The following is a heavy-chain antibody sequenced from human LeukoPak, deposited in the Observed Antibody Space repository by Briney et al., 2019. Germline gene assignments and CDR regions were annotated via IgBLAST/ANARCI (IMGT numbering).Heavy chain of an antibody. CDR3: ARAFPPDY. D-gene: IGHD2/OR15-2a*01. V-gene: IGHV3-48*03. CDR1: GFTFSSYE. CDR2: ISSSGSTM. Sequence: GGSLRLSCAASGFTFSSYEMNWVRQAPGKGLEWVSYISSSGSTMYYADSVKGRFTISRDNAKNSLYLQMNSLRAEDTAVYYCARAFPPDYWGQGTLVTVSS. J-gene: IGHJ4*02.